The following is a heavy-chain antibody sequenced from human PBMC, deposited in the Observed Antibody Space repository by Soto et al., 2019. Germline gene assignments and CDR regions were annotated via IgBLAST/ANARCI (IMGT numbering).Heavy chain of an antibody. CDR2: ISSSSSYI. J-gene: IGHJ6*02. D-gene: IGHD6-13*01. V-gene: IGHV3-21*01. Sequence: PGGSLRLSCADSGFTFNTYAMSWVRQAPGEGLEWVSSISSSSSYIYYADSVKGRFTISRDNAKNSLYLQMNSLRAEDTAVYYCARAWGSGSSWYHDAWGYYYYGMDVWGQGTTVTVSS. CDR3: ARAWGSGSSWYHDAWGYYYYGMDV. CDR1: GFTFNTYA.